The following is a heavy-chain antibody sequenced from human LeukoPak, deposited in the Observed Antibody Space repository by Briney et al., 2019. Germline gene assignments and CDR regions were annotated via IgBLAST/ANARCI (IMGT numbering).Heavy chain of an antibody. V-gene: IGHV4-39*01. D-gene: IGHD3-22*01. Sequence: SEALSLTCTVSGDSIGSRSYYWGWLRQPPGKGLEWIGSIYYTGTTYYSPSLKSRVTIPVDTSKNQFSLKLSSVTAADTAVYYCARQRQNYYDGNYYFDYWGQGTLVTVSS. J-gene: IGHJ4*02. CDR3: ARQRQNYYDGNYYFDY. CDR1: GDSIGSRSYY. CDR2: IYYTGTT.